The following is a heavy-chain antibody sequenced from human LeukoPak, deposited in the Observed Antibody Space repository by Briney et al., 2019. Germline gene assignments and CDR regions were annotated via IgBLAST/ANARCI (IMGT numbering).Heavy chain of an antibody. J-gene: IGHJ3*02. Sequence: GGSLRLSCAASGFTVSSNYMSWVRQAPGKGLEWVSVIYSGGSTYYADSVKGRFTISRDNSKNTLYLQMNSLRAEDTAVYYCARDQPTHYDSSGNAFDIWGQGTMVTVSS. V-gene: IGHV3-66*01. D-gene: IGHD3-22*01. CDR1: GFTVSSNY. CDR2: IYSGGST. CDR3: ARDQPTHYDSSGNAFDI.